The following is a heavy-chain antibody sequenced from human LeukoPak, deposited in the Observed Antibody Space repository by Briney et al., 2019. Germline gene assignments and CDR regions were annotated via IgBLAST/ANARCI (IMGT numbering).Heavy chain of an antibody. J-gene: IGHJ4*02. CDR2: IRYDGSNK. CDR1: GFTFSSYG. V-gene: IGHV3-30*02. D-gene: IGHD4-17*01. Sequence: GGSLRLSCAASGFTFSSYGMHWVRQAPGKGLEWVAFIRYDGSNKYYADSVKGRFTISRDNSKNTLYLQMNSLRAEDTAVYYCAKPGRVVTVTTDYWGQGTLVTVSS. CDR3: AKPGRVVTVTTDY.